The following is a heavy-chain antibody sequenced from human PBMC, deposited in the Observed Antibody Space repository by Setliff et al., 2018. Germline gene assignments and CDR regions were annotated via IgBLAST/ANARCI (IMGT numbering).Heavy chain of an antibody. D-gene: IGHD3-3*01. Sequence: WVRQPPGKGLEWIGSIYYSGSTYYNPSLKSRVTISVDTSKNQFSLKLSSVTAADTAVYYCARRETYYNFWSGYYAYWGQGTLVTVSS. J-gene: IGHJ4*02. CDR3: ARRETYYNFWSGYYAY. V-gene: IGHV4-39*07. CDR2: IYYSGST.